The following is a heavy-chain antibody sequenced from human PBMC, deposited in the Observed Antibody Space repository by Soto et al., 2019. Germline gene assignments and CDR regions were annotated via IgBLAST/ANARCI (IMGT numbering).Heavy chain of an antibody. D-gene: IGHD4-17*01. J-gene: IGHJ4*02. CDR3: ARDRNPTTVTTALDY. CDR1: GFTFSSYA. Sequence: VQLLESGGGLVQPGGSLRLSCAASGFTFSSYAMSWVRQAPGKGLEWVSAISHSGSFTYNADSVKGRFTISRDNSMNTLYLQMDSLRAEDTAVYYCARDRNPTTVTTALDYWGQGTLVTVSS. V-gene: IGHV3-23*01. CDR2: ISHSGSFT.